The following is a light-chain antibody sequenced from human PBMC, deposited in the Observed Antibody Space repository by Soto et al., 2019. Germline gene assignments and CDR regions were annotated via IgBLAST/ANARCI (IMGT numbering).Light chain of an antibody. V-gene: IGKV3-11*01. CDR2: DAS. Sequence: EIVLTQSPGTLSLSPGERATLSCRASQSISNYLAWYQQKPGQAPRLLIYDASNRATGIPARFSGSGSGTDFTLTISSLEPEDFAVYYCQQRSNWPPITFGGGTKVDI. CDR1: QSISNY. CDR3: QQRSNWPPIT. J-gene: IGKJ4*01.